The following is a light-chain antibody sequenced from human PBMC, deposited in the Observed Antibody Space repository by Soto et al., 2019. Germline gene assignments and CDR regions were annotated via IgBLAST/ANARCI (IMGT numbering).Light chain of an antibody. CDR1: QTISSW. Sequence: DVQMTQSPSTLSGSVGDRVTIACRASQTISSWLAWYQQKPGKAPKLLIYKASTLKGGVPSRFSGSGSGTEFTLTISSLQPDDFETYYCQHYNSYSEAFGQGTKVDIK. J-gene: IGKJ1*01. CDR3: QHYNSYSEA. V-gene: IGKV1-5*03. CDR2: KAS.